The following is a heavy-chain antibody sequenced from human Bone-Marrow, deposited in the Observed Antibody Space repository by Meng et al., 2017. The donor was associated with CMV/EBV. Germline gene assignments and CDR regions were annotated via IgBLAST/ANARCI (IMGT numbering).Heavy chain of an antibody. J-gene: IGHJ3*02. CDR3: AREGGGYCSSTSCYAFDI. CDR2: IIPIFGTA. V-gene: IGHV1-69*05. Sequence: SVKVSCKASGYTFTGYYMHWVRQAPGQGLEWMGGIIPIFGTANYAQKFQGRVTITTDESTSTAYMELSSLRSEDTAVYYCAREGGGYCSSTSCYAFDIWGQGTMVTVSS. D-gene: IGHD2-2*01. CDR1: GYTFTGYY.